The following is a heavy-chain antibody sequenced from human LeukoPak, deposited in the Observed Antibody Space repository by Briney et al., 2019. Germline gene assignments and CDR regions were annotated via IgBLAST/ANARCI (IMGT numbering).Heavy chain of an antibody. CDR2: ISSDGSST. V-gene: IGHV3-74*01. CDR1: GFTFSSYW. D-gene: IGHD4-17*01. CDR3: ARDDYGLDY. J-gene: IGHJ4*02. Sequence: GGPLRLSCGASGFTFSSYWMHWVRQPPGKGRVWVSRISSDGSSTSYADSVKGRFTISRDIAKNTLYLQMNSLTAEDTAVYYCARDDYGLDYWGQGTLVTVSS.